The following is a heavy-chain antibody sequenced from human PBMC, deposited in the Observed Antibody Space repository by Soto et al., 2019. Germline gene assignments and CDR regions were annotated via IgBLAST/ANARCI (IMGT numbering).Heavy chain of an antibody. Sequence: QVQLVESGGGVVQPGRSLRLSCAASGFTFSSYGMHWVRQAPGKGLEWVAVIWYDGSNKYYADSVKGRFTISRDNSKNTLYLQMNSLRAEDTAVYYCARDRKVVITYYFDYWGQGTLVTVSS. CDR3: ARDRKVVITYYFDY. CDR1: GFTFSSYG. V-gene: IGHV3-33*01. J-gene: IGHJ4*02. D-gene: IGHD3-22*01. CDR2: IWYDGSNK.